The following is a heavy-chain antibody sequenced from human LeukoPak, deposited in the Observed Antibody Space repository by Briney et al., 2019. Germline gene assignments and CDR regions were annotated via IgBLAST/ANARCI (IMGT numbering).Heavy chain of an antibody. CDR2: INHSGST. D-gene: IGHD6-19*01. J-gene: IGHJ6*02. Sequence: SETLSLTCAVYGGSFSGYYWSWIRQPPGKGLEWIGEINHSGSTNYKPSLKSRVTISVDTSKNQFSLKLSSVTAADTAVYYCARAMGYSSGWYIYGMDVWGQGTTVTVSS. CDR1: GGSFSGYY. CDR3: ARAMGYSSGWYIYGMDV. V-gene: IGHV4-34*01.